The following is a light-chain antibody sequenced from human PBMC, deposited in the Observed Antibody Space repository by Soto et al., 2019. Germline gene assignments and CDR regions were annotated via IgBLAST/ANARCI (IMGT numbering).Light chain of an antibody. V-gene: IGKV1-5*03. J-gene: IGKJ1*01. Sequence: DIQMTQSPSTLSGSVGDRVTITCRASQSISSWLAWYQQKPGKAPKLLIYKASSLESGVPSRFSGSGSGTEFTLTISSLQPDDFATYYCQQYGTSSRTFGQGTKVDIK. CDR1: QSISSW. CDR3: QQYGTSSRT. CDR2: KAS.